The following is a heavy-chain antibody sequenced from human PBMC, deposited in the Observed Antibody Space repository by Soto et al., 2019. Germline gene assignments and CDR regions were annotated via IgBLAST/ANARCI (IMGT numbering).Heavy chain of an antibody. D-gene: IGHD1-26*01. J-gene: IGHJ3*02. V-gene: IGHV1-2*04. CDR1: GYTFTGYY. CDR2: INPNSGGT. Sequence: ASVKVSCKASGYTFTGYYMHWVRQAPGQGLEWMGWINPNSGGTNYAQKFQGWVTMTRDTSISTAYMELSRLRSDDTAVYSFSRDSSWSYYPTPHDAFDIWGQGTMVTVSS. CDR3: SRDSSWSYYPTPHDAFDI.